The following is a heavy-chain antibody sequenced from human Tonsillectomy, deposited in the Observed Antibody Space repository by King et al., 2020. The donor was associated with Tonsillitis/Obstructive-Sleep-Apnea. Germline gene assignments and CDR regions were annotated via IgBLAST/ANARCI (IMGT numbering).Heavy chain of an antibody. CDR1: GYSFTSHW. D-gene: IGHD5-12*01. CDR3: ARDGRSLVDNWYFQL. Sequence: QLVQSGAEVNKPGESLKISCQGSGYSFTSHWIGWVRQMPGKGLEWMGIIYPDDSDSSYSPSFQGQVTFSADKSINTVYLQWASLKTSDTAIYFCARDGRSLVDNWYFQLWGRGTLVTVSS. V-gene: IGHV5-51*03. J-gene: IGHJ2*01. CDR2: IYPDDSDS.